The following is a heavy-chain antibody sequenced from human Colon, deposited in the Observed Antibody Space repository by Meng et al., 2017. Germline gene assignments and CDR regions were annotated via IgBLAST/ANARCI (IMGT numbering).Heavy chain of an antibody. CDR3: ARNPVIPDARTFDF. J-gene: IGHJ4*02. V-gene: IGHV4-30-4*01. Sequence: HVQLQQSGPGLVEPSQTPSLTCTISNGSINSTDYYWNWLRQPPGKGPEWIGYIHSSGNTYYTPSLKSRLAMSLDTSKNQFSLRLTSVTAADTAVYYCARNPVIPDARTFDFWGQGALVTVSS. CDR1: NGSINSTDYY. D-gene: IGHD2-2*01. CDR2: IHSSGNT.